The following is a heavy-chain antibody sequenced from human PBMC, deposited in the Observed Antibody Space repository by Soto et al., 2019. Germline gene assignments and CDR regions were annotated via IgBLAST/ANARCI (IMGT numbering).Heavy chain of an antibody. J-gene: IGHJ6*02. Sequence: PSETLSLTCTVSGGSVSSGSYYWSWIRQPPGKGLEWIGYIYYSGSTNYNPSLKSRVTISVDTSKNQFSLKLSSATAADTAVYYFARDLVFWSGYLYYYYGMDVWGQGTTVTVSS. CDR1: GGSVSSGSYY. V-gene: IGHV4-61*01. CDR2: IYYSGST. CDR3: ARDLVFWSGYLYYYYGMDV. D-gene: IGHD3-3*01.